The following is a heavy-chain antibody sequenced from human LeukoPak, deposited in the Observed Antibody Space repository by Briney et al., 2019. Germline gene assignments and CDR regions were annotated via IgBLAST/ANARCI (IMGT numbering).Heavy chain of an antibody. Sequence: SQTLSLTCTVSGGSISSYYWSWIRQPPGKGLEWIGYIYYSGSTNYNTSLKSRVTISVDTSKNQFSLKLSSVTAADTAVYYCARGLGYYDSSLGYWGQGTLVTVSS. V-gene: IGHV4-59*01. CDR2: IYYSGST. CDR1: GGSISSYY. D-gene: IGHD3-22*01. J-gene: IGHJ4*02. CDR3: ARGLGYYDSSLGY.